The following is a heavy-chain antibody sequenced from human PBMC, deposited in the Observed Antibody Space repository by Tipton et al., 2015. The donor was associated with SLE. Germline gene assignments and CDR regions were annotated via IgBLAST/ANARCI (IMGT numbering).Heavy chain of an antibody. V-gene: IGHV4-59*01. D-gene: IGHD3-9*01. CDR2: IYYSGST. CDR1: GGSISSYY. Sequence: TLSLTCTVSGGSISSYYWSWIRQPPGKGLEWIGYIYYSGSTNYNPSLKGRVTISVDTSKNQFSLKLSSVTAADTAVYYCASDMHDILTGYSRHWYFDLWGRGTLVTVSS. J-gene: IGHJ2*01. CDR3: ASDMHDILTGYSRHWYFDL.